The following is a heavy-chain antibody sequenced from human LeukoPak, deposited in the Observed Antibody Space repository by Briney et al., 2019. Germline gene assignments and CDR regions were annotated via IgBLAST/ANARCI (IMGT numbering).Heavy chain of an antibody. D-gene: IGHD1-26*01. CDR1: GFTFNAFG. Sequence: GGSLRLSCVASGFTFNAFGMHWVRQAPGKGLEWVAFIRYDGNDKYYSGSVEGRFTISRDNPKNTLYLQMNSLRVEDTSFYYCVKGGATDRRTYFFDSWGQGALVTVSS. CDR3: VKGGATDRRTYFFDS. J-gene: IGHJ4*02. V-gene: IGHV3-30*02. CDR2: IRYDGNDK.